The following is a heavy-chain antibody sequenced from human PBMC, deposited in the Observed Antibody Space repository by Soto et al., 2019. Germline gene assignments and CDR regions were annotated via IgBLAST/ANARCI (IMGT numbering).Heavy chain of an antibody. Sequence: QVQVVAAGGGVVQPGRSLSLSCAASGFTLSGHGLHWVRQAPGKGLEWVAVVTHDGTERHYPDSVKGRFTITRDISKNTFYLQMNSLRVEDTAMYYCAREKNSGYYRTVDYWGQGTLVTVSS. J-gene: IGHJ4*02. CDR1: GFTLSGHG. D-gene: IGHD3-10*01. CDR2: VTHDGTER. CDR3: AREKNSGYYRTVDY. V-gene: IGHV3-30*03.